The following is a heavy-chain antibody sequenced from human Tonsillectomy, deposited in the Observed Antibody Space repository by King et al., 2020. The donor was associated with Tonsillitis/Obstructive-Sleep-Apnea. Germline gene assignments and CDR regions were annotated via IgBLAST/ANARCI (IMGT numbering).Heavy chain of an antibody. Sequence: VQLVESGGGVVQPGRSLRLSCAASGFNFSSYAMHWVRQAPGKGLEWVAVISYDGSNKYYADSVKGRFIISRDNSKNTLYLQMNSLRAEDTAVHYCARGCTWSGYYQSDYWGQGTLVTVSS. CDR3: ARGCTWSGYYQSDY. D-gene: IGHD3-3*01. CDR1: GFNFSSYA. CDR2: ISYDGSNK. V-gene: IGHV3-30*04. J-gene: IGHJ4*02.